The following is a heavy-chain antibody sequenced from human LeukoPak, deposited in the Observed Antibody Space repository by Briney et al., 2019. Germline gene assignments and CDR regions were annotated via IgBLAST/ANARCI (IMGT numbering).Heavy chain of an antibody. CDR1: GYSFTSYW. Sequence: GESLKISCKGSGYSFTSYWIGWVRQMPGKGQEWRGIIYPGDSDTRYSPSFQGQVTISADKSISTAYLQWSSLKASDTAMYYCARSHYYSSGSYYLFDYWGQGTLVTVSS. CDR3: ARSHYYSSGSYYLFDY. J-gene: IGHJ4*02. D-gene: IGHD3-10*01. V-gene: IGHV5-51*01. CDR2: IYPGDSDT.